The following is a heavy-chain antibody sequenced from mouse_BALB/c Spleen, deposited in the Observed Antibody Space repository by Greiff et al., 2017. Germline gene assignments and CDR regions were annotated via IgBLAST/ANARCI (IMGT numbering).Heavy chain of an antibody. CDR3: ARDLMITTYYAMDY. Sequence: EVQVVESGGGLVKPGGSLKLSCAASGFTFSSYAMSWVRQSPEKRLEWVAEISSGGSYTYYPDTVTGRFTISRDTAKNTLYLEMSSLRSEDTAMYYCARDLMITTYYAMDYWGQGTSVTVSS. CDR1: GFTFSSYA. D-gene: IGHD2-4*01. J-gene: IGHJ4*01. V-gene: IGHV5-9-4*01. CDR2: ISSGGSYT.